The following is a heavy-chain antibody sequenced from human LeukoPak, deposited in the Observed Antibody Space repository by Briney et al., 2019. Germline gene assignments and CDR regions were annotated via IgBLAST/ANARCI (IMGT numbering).Heavy chain of an antibody. V-gene: IGHV3-7*03. CDR3: ARDWDYGSGSYRYNWFDP. CDR2: IKQDGSEK. J-gene: IGHJ5*02. D-gene: IGHD3-16*02. CDR1: RFSFSNYW. Sequence: GGSLRLSCAASRFSFSNYWMHWVRQAPGKGLEWVANIKQDGSEKYYVDSVKGRFTISRDNAKNSLYLQMNSLRAEDTAVYYCARDWDYGSGSYRYNWFDPWGQGTLVTVSS.